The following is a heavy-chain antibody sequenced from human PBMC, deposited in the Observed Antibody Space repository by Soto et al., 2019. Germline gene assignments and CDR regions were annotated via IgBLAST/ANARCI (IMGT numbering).Heavy chain of an antibody. J-gene: IGHJ6*02. CDR3: ARRKVMSYYGMDV. CDR2: IYYSGST. Sequence: QVQLEESGPGLVKPSQTLSLTCTVSGGSISSGGYYWSWIRQHPGKGLEWIGYIYYSGSTYYNPSLKSRFTISVDTSKNQFSLKLSSVTAADTAVYYCARRKVMSYYGMDVWGQGTTVTVSS. CDR1: GGSISSGGYY. D-gene: IGHD3-16*01. V-gene: IGHV4-31*03.